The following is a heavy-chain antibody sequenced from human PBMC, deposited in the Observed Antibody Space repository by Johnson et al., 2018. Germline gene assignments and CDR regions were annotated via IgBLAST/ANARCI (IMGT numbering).Heavy chain of an antibody. J-gene: IGHJ3*02. CDR1: GFTVSSNY. CDR3: ARDYCSGGSCYLRMAFDI. D-gene: IGHD2-15*01. V-gene: IGHV3-66*02. Sequence: VQLVESGGGLVQPGGSLRLSCAASGFTVSSNYMSWVRQAPGKGLEWVSVIYSGGSTYYADSVKGRFTISRDNYKNTLYLQMKSLRAEDTAVYYCARDYCSGGSCYLRMAFDIWGQGTMVTVSS. CDR2: IYSGGST.